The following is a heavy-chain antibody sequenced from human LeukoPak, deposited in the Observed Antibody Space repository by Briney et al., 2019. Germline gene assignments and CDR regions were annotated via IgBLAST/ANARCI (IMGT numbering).Heavy chain of an antibody. CDR3: ARAGSSWWHTNWFGGTGWFDP. D-gene: IGHD6-13*01. J-gene: IGHJ5*02. CDR1: GYTFTSYG. CDR2: ISAYNGNT. Sequence: ASVTVSCKASGYTFTSYGISWVRQAPGQGLEWMGWISAYNGNTNYAQKLQGRVTMTTDTSTSTAYMELRSLRSDDTAVYYCARAGSSWWHTNWFGGTGWFDPWGQGTLVTVSS. V-gene: IGHV1-18*01.